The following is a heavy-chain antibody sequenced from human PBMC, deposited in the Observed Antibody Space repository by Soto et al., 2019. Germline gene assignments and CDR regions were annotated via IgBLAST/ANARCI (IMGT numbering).Heavy chain of an antibody. CDR2: IVPIFATP. D-gene: IGHD5-12*01. CDR3: AREGRGRHFDY. Sequence: QVQLVQSGAEVKKPASSVKVSCKASGGSFSSYAFTWVRLAPGQGLECMGGIVPIFATPNYAQKLQGRVTITADRSTNTVYMELISLTSEDTALYFCAREGRGRHFDYWGQGTLVTVAS. V-gene: IGHV1-69*14. J-gene: IGHJ4*02. CDR1: GGSFSSYA.